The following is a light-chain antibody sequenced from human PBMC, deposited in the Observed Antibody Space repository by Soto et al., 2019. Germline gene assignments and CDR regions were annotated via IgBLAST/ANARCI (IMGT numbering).Light chain of an antibody. CDR3: QQSYSTPET. CDR2: AAS. Sequence: DIQMTQSPSSLSASVGDRVTITCRASQSISSYLNWYQQKPGKAPKLLIYAASSLQSGVPSRFSGSGSGTGFTLTISSLQPEDFVTYYCQQSYSTPETFGQGTKVDIK. J-gene: IGKJ1*01. V-gene: IGKV1-39*01. CDR1: QSISSY.